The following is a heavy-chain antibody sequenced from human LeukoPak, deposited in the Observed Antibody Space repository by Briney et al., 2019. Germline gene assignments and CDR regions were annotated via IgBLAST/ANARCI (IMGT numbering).Heavy chain of an antibody. CDR1: GGTFTSYA. D-gene: IGHD1-1*01. CDR2: ISAYNGNT. CDR3: ARDRKLERKVGYYYYYMDV. V-gene: IGHV1-18*01. J-gene: IGHJ6*03. Sequence: ASVTVSFTASGGTFTSYAISWVRQAHGQGHEWMGWISAYNGNTNYSQKLQGRVTMTTDTSTSTAYMELRSLRSEDTAVYYCARDRKLERKVGYYYYYMDVWGKGTTVTVS.